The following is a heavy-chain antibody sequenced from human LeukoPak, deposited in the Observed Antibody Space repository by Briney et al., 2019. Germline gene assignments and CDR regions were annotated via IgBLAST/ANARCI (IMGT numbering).Heavy chain of an antibody. V-gene: IGHV3-11*04. Sequence: PGGSLRLSCAASGFTFSDYYMSWIRQAPGKGLEWISYISSSGDTIFYADSVKGRFTISRDNSKNTLYLQMNSLRAEDTAVYYCAREGSHYDYVWGSYRYSLYFDYWGQGTLVTVSS. J-gene: IGHJ4*02. CDR2: ISSSGDTI. D-gene: IGHD3-16*02. CDR1: GFTFSDYY. CDR3: AREGSHYDYVWGSYRYSLYFDY.